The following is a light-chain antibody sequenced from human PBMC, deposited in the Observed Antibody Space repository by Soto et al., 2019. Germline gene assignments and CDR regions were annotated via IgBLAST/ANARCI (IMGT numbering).Light chain of an antibody. CDR2: SND. J-gene: IGLJ1*01. CDR1: SSNIGSNT. CDR3: AAWDDSLNGRGV. V-gene: IGLV1-44*01. Sequence: QSVLTQPPSASGTPGQRVTISCSGSSSNIGSNTVNWYQQFPGTAPKLLVYSNDQRPSGVPDRFSGSKSGTSDSLAISGLQSEDEADYYCAAWDDSLNGRGVFGTGTKVTVL.